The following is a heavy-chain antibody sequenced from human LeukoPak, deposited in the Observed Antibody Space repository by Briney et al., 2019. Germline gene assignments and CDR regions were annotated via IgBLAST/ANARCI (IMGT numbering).Heavy chain of an antibody. CDR3: ATIGDYYYYYGMDV. CDR2: IYYSGNT. Sequence: SETLSPTCTVSGGSISSSSYYWGWIRQPPGKGLEWIGSIYYSGNTYYNPSLKSRVTISVDTSKNQFSLKLSSVTAADTAVYYCATIGDYYYYYGMDVWGQGTTVTVSS. J-gene: IGHJ6*02. CDR1: GGSISSSSYY. D-gene: IGHD4-17*01. V-gene: IGHV4-39*01.